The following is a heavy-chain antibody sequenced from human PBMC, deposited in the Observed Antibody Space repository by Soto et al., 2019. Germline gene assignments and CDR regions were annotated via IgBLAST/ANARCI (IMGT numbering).Heavy chain of an antibody. V-gene: IGHV3-48*02. CDR3: ARGGSSSDNGMDV. CDR2: ISSRSYTI. CDR1: GFTFSTYS. D-gene: IGHD6-6*01. J-gene: IGHJ6*02. Sequence: EVKLVESGGDLVQPGGSLRLSCAASGFTFSTYSMNWVRQAPGKGLEWVSYISSRSYTIYYVDSVKGRFTISGDNAKNSLYLQMNSLRDEDTAVYYCARGGSSSDNGMDVWGQGTTVTVSS.